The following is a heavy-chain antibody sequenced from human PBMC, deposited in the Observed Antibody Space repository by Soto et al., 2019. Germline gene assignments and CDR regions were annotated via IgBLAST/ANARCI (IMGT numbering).Heavy chain of an antibody. CDR3: ARDSWYYDSLFYGMDV. CDR1: GGTFSSYA. V-gene: IGHV1-69*01. CDR2: IIPIFGTA. Sequence: QVQLVQSGAEVKKPGSWVKASCKASGGTFSSYAISWVRQAPGQGLEWMGGIIPIFGTANYAQKFQGRVTITADESTSTAYMELSSLRSEDTAVYYCARDSWYYDSLFYGMDVWGQGTTVTVSS. J-gene: IGHJ6*02. D-gene: IGHD3-22*01.